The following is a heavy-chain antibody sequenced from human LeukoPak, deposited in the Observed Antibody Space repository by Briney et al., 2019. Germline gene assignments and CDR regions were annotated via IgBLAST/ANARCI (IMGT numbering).Heavy chain of an antibody. D-gene: IGHD2-2*01. J-gene: IGHJ4*02. CDR2: IYYSGST. CDR1: GGSISSYY. Sequence: SETLSLTCTVSGGSISSYYWSWIRQPPGKGLEWIGYIYYSGSTYYNPSLKSRVTISVGTSKNQFSLKLSSVTAADTAVYYCARLIVVVPAAITRQFDYWGQGTLVTVSS. V-gene: IGHV4-59*12. CDR3: ARLIVVVPAAITRQFDY.